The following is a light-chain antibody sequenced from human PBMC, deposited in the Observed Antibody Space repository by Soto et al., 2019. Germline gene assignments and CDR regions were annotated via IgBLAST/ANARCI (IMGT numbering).Light chain of an antibody. CDR3: QHYQSGHPST. V-gene: IGKV3-20*01. Sequence: EIMLTQSPDTLSLSPGERATLSCRAAQSVGTRLAWYQHKTGQAPRLLISGASSRATGIPDRFTGSGSETSFTLSISGLEPEDFALYYCQHYQSGHPSTFGQGTRLEIK. CDR2: GAS. J-gene: IGKJ5*01. CDR1: QSVGTR.